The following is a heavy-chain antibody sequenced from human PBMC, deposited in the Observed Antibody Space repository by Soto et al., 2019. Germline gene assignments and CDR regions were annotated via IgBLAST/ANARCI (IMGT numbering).Heavy chain of an antibody. CDR2: INHSGST. D-gene: IGHD6-13*01. J-gene: IGHJ6*01. CDR1: GCSFSGYY. CDR3: ARVFRSSWYGGYHYGMDF. V-gene: IGHV4-34*01. Sequence: SDTLSLTCAVYGCSFSGYYWSWIRQPPGKGLEWIGEINHSGSTNYNPSLKSRVTISVDTSKNQFSLKLSSVTAADTAVYYCARVFRSSWYGGYHYGMDFWGQGTTGTVS.